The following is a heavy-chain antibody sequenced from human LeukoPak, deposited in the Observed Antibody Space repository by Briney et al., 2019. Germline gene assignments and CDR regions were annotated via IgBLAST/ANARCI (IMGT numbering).Heavy chain of an antibody. CDR1: GYTFTSYG. V-gene: IGHV1-18*01. D-gene: IGHD5-24*01. CDR3: ARARGTITGGYFDY. J-gene: IGHJ4*02. CDR2: ISAYNGNT. Sequence: ASVKVSCKASGYTFTSYGISWVRQAPGQGLEWMGWISAYNGNTNYAQKLQGRVPMTTDTSTSTAYMELRSLRSDDTAVYYCARARGTITGGYFDYWGQGTLVTVSS.